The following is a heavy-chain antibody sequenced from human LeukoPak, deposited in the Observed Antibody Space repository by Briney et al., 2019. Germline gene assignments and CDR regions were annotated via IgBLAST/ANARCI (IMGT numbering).Heavy chain of an antibody. CDR2: ISSSGSTI. CDR3: ARSNDILTGYYPLDY. V-gene: IGHV3-11*01. J-gene: IGHJ4*02. CDR1: GFTFSDYY. Sequence: GGSLRLSCAASGFTFSDYYMSWIRQAPGKGLEWVSYISSSGSTIYYADSVKGRFTISRDNAKNSLYLQMNSLRAEDTAVYYCARSNDILTGYYPLDYWGQGTLVTVSS. D-gene: IGHD3-9*01.